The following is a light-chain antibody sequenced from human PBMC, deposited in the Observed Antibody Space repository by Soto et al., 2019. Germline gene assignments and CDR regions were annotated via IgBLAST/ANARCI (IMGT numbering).Light chain of an antibody. V-gene: IGLV2-23*02. J-gene: IGLJ1*01. Sequence: QSALTQPASGSGSPGQSITISCTGTSSDVGSYNLVSWYQQHPGKAPKLMIYEVSKRPSGVSNRFSGSKSGNTASLTISGLQAEDEADYYCCSYAGSSTWVFGTGTKVTVL. CDR3: CSYAGSSTWV. CDR2: EVS. CDR1: SSDVGSYNL.